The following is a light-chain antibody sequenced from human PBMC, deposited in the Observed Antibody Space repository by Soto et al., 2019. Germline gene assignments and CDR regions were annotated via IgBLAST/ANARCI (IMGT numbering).Light chain of an antibody. CDR3: QQSFSTPWT. V-gene: IGKV1-39*01. J-gene: IGKJ1*01. CDR2: AAS. Sequence: DIQMTQSPSSLSASVGDRVTITCRASQSLSSYLNWYQQKPGKAPKLLIYAASSLQSGVRSRFSGSGSRTDFTLTTSSLQPEDFATYYCQQSFSTPWTFGQGTKVEIK. CDR1: QSLSSY.